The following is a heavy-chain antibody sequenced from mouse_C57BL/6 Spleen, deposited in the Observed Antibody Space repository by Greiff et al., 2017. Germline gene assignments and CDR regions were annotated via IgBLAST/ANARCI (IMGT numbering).Heavy chain of an antibody. V-gene: IGHV1-62-2*01. CDR1: GYTFTEYT. CDR3: ARHEDRGDYYGSSSWFAY. D-gene: IGHD1-1*01. Sequence: QVQLKESGAELVKPGASVKLSCKASGYTFTEYTIHWVKQRSGQGLEWIGWFYPGSGSIKYNEKFKDKATLTADKSSSTVYMELSRLTSEDSAVYFCARHEDRGDYYGSSSWFAYWGQGTLVTVSA. CDR2: FYPGSGSI. J-gene: IGHJ3*01.